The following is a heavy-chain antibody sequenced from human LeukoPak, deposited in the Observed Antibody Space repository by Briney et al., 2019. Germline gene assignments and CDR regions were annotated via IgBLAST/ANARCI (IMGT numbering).Heavy chain of an antibody. D-gene: IGHD5-24*01. Sequence: GGSLRLSCAASGFTFSSYVMSWVRQAPGKGLEWVSGISGSGGSTYYADSVKGRFTISRDNSKNTLFLQMDSLRAEDTAVYYCAKVRGDGYIPFDYWGQGTLVTVSS. V-gene: IGHV3-23*01. CDR2: ISGSGGST. CDR1: GFTFSSYV. J-gene: IGHJ4*02. CDR3: AKVRGDGYIPFDY.